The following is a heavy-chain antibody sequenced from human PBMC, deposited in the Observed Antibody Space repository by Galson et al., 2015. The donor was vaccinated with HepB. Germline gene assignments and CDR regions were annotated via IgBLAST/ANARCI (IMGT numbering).Heavy chain of an antibody. J-gene: IGHJ6*02. CDR3: ARAGGTIYYYGMDV. CDR1: GDSVSNSNAA. D-gene: IGHD6-13*01. Sequence: CAISGDSVSNSNAAWYWIRQSPSRGLEWLGRTYFRAKWYNDYAVSVRSRININPDTAKNHFSLQLNSVTPEDTAVYYCARAGGTIYYYGMDVWGQGTTVTVSS. V-gene: IGHV6-1*01. CDR2: TYFRAKWYN.